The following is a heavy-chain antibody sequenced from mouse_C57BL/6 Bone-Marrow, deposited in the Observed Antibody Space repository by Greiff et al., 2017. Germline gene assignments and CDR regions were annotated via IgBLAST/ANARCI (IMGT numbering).Heavy chain of an antibody. CDR2: INPSTGGT. CDR1: GYSFTGYY. D-gene: IGHD2-4*01. J-gene: IGHJ4*01. Sequence: VQLQQSGPELVKPGASVKISCKASGYSFTGYYMNWVKQSPDKSLEWIGEINPSTGGTTYNQKFKAKATLTVDKYSSTAYIQLKILTSEDSAVYYCAREGIYYECPYAMDYWGQGTSVTVAS. CDR3: AREGIYYECPYAMDY. V-gene: IGHV1-42*01.